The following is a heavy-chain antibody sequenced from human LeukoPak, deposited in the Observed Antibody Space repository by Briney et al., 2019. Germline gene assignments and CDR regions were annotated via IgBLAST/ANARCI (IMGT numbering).Heavy chain of an antibody. CDR2: IYSGGTT. CDR1: GFTVSSNY. J-gene: IGHJ4*02. CDR3: ARGNPTYFDY. D-gene: IGHD1-14*01. Sequence: GGSLRLSCAASGFTVSSNYMSWVRQAPGQGLEWVSVIYSGGTTYYADSVKGRFTISRDNSKNTLYLQMNSLRAEDTAVYYCARGNPTYFDYWGQGTLVTVSS. V-gene: IGHV3-66*01.